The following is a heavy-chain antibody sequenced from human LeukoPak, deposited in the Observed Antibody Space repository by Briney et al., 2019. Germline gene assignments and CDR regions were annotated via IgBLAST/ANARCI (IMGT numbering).Heavy chain of an antibody. Sequence: GGSLRLSCAASGFTFGSYAMSWVRQAPGKGLEWVSTIRGGGDSTYYADSLKGRFTISRDNSQNTLYLQMNGLRGEDTAIYYCAKDRGTIVHNWYLDIWGRGTLLTVSS. CDR1: GFTFGSYA. CDR2: IRGGGDST. D-gene: IGHD2/OR15-2a*01. J-gene: IGHJ2*01. V-gene: IGHV3-23*01. CDR3: AKDRGTIVHNWYLDI.